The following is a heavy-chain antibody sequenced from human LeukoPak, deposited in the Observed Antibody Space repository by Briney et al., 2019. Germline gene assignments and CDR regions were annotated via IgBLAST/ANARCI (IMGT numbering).Heavy chain of an antibody. D-gene: IGHD5-18*01. Sequence: ASVKVSCKAPGYTFTSYYMHWVRQAPGQGLEWMGIINPSGGSTSYAQKFQGRVTMTRDTSTSTVYMELSSLRSEDTAVYYCARGPDTAMVFGMEVDYWGQGTLVTVSS. CDR3: ARGPDTAMVFGMEVDY. CDR1: GYTFTSYY. CDR2: INPSGGST. V-gene: IGHV1-46*01. J-gene: IGHJ4*02.